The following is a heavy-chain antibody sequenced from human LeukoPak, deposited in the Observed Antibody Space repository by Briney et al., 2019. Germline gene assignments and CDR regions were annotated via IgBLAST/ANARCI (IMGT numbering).Heavy chain of an antibody. CDR2: IRSIANDYAT. D-gene: IGHD5-12*01. CDR3: TRVGPTTADY. J-gene: IGHJ4*02. V-gene: IGHV3-73*01. Sequence: GGSLRLSCAASGFTFSGSAMHWVRQASGKGLEWVGSIRSIANDYATAYAASVKGRFTISRDDSKNTAYLQMNSLKTEDTAVYYCTRVGPTTADYWGQGSLVTVSS. CDR1: GFTFSGSA.